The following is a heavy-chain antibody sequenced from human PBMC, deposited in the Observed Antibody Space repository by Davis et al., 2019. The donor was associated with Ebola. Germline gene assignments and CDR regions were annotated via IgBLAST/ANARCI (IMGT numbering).Heavy chain of an antibody. Sequence: PGGSLRLSCAASGFTFSTYAMSWVRQAPGKGLEWVSAISGSGGSTYYADSVKGRFTISRDNSKNTLYLQMNSLRAEDTAVYYCAKDWVRGVAPFDYWGQGTLVTVSS. V-gene: IGHV3-23*01. CDR3: AKDWVRGVAPFDY. J-gene: IGHJ4*02. D-gene: IGHD3-10*01. CDR1: GFTFSTYA. CDR2: ISGSGGST.